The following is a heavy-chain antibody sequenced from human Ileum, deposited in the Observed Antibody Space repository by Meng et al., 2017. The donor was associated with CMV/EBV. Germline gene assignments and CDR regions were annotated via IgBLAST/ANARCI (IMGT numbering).Heavy chain of an antibody. CDR1: GYTFTNNI. J-gene: IGHJ4*02. Sequence: QVQLVQSGAEMKNPGASVTGSCKTSGYTFTNNIMNWVRQAPGQGLEWMGWINPNSGSTNYAQKFQGRVTMTRDTSISTAYMELNRLTSDDTAMYFCARIIVSRGYSFDYWGQGTLVTVSS. CDR2: INPNSGST. CDR3: ARIIVSRGYSFDY. D-gene: IGHD5-18*01. V-gene: IGHV1-2*02.